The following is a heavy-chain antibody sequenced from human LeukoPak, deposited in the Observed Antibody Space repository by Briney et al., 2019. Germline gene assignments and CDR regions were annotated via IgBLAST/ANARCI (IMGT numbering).Heavy chain of an antibody. CDR1: GYTLTELS. CDR2: FDPEDGET. V-gene: IGHV1-24*01. Sequence: ASVKVSCKVSGYTLTELSMHWVRQAPGKGLEWMGGFDPEDGETIYAQKFQGRVTMTEDTSTDTAYVELSSLRSEDTAVYYCATTEPHYYDSSGYSNWGQGTLVTVSS. D-gene: IGHD3-22*01. CDR3: ATTEPHYYDSSGYSN. J-gene: IGHJ4*02.